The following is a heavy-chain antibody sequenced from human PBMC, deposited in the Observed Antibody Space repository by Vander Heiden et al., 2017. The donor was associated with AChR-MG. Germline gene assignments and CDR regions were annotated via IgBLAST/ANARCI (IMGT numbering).Heavy chain of an antibody. J-gene: IGHJ5*02. CDR1: GASFSDYY. Sequence: QVQIQQWGAGLLKPSETLSLTCAVYGASFSDYYWNWIRQPPGKGLEWIGEIRHSASTNYNPSLKSRVTISVDTSKNQFSLNLTSVTAADTAVYYCVRGLSMFGPTWGQGTLGTVSS. CDR3: VRGLSMFGPT. V-gene: IGHV4-34*01. D-gene: IGHD3-3*01. CDR2: IRHSAST.